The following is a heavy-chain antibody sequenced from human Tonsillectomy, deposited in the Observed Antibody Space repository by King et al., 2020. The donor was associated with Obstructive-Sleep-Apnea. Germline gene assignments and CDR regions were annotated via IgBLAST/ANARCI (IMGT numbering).Heavy chain of an antibody. J-gene: IGHJ5*02. V-gene: IGHV3-9*01. Sequence: VQLVESGGGLVQPGRSLRLSCAASGFTFDDSAMHWVRQAPGKGLEWVSGIGWNSGSIGYADSVKGRFTISRDNAKNSLYLQMNSLRAEDTALYYCAKDSSSWPSGWFDPWGQGTLVTVS. CDR3: AKDSSSWPSGWFDP. CDR1: GFTFDDSA. D-gene: IGHD6-13*01. CDR2: IGWNSGSI.